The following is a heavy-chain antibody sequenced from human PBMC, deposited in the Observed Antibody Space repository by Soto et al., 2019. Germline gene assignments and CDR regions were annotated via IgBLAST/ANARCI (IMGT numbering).Heavy chain of an antibody. CDR3: VRDVGGGAQYDAFDI. CDR1: GGSVSSGSYY. V-gene: IGHV4-61*01. J-gene: IGHJ3*02. CDR2: IYYCGST. Sequence: PSETLSLTCTVSGGSVSSGSYYWSWIRQPPGKGLEWIGYIYYCGSTNYNPSLKSRVTISVDPSKNQFSLKLSSVTAADTAVYYCVRDVGGGAQYDAFDIWGQETMVTVSS. D-gene: IGHD2-15*01.